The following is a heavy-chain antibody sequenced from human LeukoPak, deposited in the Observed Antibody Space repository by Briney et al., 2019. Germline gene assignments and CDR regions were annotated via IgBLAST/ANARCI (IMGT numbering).Heavy chain of an antibody. CDR1: GYSFTTYW. D-gene: IGHD3-10*01. V-gene: IGHV5-51*01. J-gene: IGHJ4*02. CDR3: ARPYGSGSYLYYFNY. CDR2: IYPGDSDT. Sequence: GESLKISCQGSGYSFTTYWIGWVRQMPGKGLEWMGIIYPGDSDTRYSPSFQGQVTISADKSISTAYQQWSSLKASDTAMYYCARPYGSGSYLYYFNYWGQGTLVTVSS.